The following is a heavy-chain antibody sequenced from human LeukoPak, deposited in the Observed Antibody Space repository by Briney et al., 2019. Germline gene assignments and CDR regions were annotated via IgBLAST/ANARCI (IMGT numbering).Heavy chain of an antibody. CDR2: IYPGDSDT. Sequence: GESLKISCKGSGYSFTSYWIGWVRQMPGKGLEWMGIIYPGDSDTRYSPSFQGQVTISADKSISTAYLQWSSLKASDTAMYYCARHSMITFGGVIDEFDYWGQGTLVTVSS. CDR3: ARHSMITFGGVIDEFDY. V-gene: IGHV5-51*01. CDR1: GYSFTSYW. J-gene: IGHJ4*02. D-gene: IGHD3-16*02.